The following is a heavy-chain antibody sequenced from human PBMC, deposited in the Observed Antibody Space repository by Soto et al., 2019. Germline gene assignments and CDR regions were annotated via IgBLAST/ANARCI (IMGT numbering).Heavy chain of an antibody. CDR2: INHSGST. Sequence: SETLSLTCAVYGGSFSGYYWSWIRQPPGKGLEWIGEINHSGSTNYNPSLKSRVTISVDTSKNQFSLKLSSVTAADTAVYYCARGLPRNYYYDSSGYYPNWGQGTLVTVSS. J-gene: IGHJ4*02. D-gene: IGHD3-22*01. CDR1: GGSFSGYY. V-gene: IGHV4-34*01. CDR3: ARGLPRNYYYDSSGYYPN.